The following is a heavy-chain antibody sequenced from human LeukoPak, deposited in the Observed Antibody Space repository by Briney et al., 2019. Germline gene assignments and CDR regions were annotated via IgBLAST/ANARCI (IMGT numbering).Heavy chain of an antibody. J-gene: IGHJ4*02. CDR2: ISGSGGGT. V-gene: IGHV3-23*01. D-gene: IGHD6-13*01. CDR3: AKVWYSDHEMYFDY. CDR1: GFTFSSFA. Sequence: GGSLRLSCAASGFTFSSFAMSWVRQTPGKGLEWVSAISGSGGGTYYADSMKGRFTISRDNSKNTLYLQINSLRAEDTAVYYCAKVWYSDHEMYFDYWGQGTLVTVSS.